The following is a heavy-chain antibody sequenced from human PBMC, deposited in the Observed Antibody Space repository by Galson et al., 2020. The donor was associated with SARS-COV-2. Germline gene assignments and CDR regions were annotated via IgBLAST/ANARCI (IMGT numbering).Heavy chain of an antibody. CDR1: GGSISSSSYY. J-gene: IGHJ5*02. CDR3: ARTQYVTSPFDP. CDR2: IYYSGST. Sequence: SETLSLTCTVSGGSISSSSYYWGWIRQPPGKGLEWIGSIYYSGSTYYNPSLKSRVTLSGDTSKNQFSLKLNSVTAADTAVYYCARTQYVTSPFDPWGQGTLVTVSS. V-gene: IGHV4-39*07. D-gene: IGHD4-4*01.